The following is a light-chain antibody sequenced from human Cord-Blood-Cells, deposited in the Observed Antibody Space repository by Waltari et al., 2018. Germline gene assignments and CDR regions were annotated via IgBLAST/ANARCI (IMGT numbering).Light chain of an antibody. V-gene: IGKV3-15*01. CDR3: QQYNNWPPLT. Sequence: EIVMTQSPATLSVSPGERATLSCRASQSVSSNLAWYQQNPVQAPRLLIYGASTRATGIPARFSGSGSGTEFTRTISSLQSEDFAVYYCQQYNNWPPLTFGGGTKVEIK. J-gene: IGKJ4*01. CDR2: GAS. CDR1: QSVSSN.